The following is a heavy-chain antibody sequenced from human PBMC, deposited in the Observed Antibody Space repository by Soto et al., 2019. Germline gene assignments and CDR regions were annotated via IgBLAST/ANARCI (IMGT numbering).Heavy chain of an antibody. J-gene: IGHJ4*02. Sequence: SETLSLTCAVYGGSFSGYYWSWIRQPPGKGLEWIGEINHSGSTNYNPSLKSRVTISVDTSKNQFSLKLSSVTAADTAVYYCERGGRLAAAGRDYWGQGTLVTVSX. CDR2: INHSGST. CDR3: ERGGRLAAAGRDY. V-gene: IGHV4-34*01. D-gene: IGHD6-13*01. CDR1: GGSFSGYY.